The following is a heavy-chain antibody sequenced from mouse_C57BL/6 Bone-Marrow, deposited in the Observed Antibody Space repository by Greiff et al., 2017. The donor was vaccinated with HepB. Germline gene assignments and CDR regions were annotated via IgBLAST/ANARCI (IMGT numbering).Heavy chain of an antibody. Sequence: VKLMESGPGLVKPSQSLFLTCSITGFPITSGYYWIWIRQSPGKPLEWMGYITHSGETFYNPSLQSPISITRETSKNQFFLQLNSVTTEDTAMYYCAEEKRGRGYFDVWGTGTTVTVSS. D-gene: IGHD4-1*01. CDR1: GFPITSGYY. V-gene: IGHV12-3*01. J-gene: IGHJ1*03. CDR3: AEEKRGRGYFDV. CDR2: ITHSGET.